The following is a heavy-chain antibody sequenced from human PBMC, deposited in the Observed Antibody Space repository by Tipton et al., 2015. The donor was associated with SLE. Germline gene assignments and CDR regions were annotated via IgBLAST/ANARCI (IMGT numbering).Heavy chain of an antibody. CDR2: IDRSGTT. V-gene: IGHV4-34*01. D-gene: IGHD6-19*01. Sequence: TLSLTCAVYGGSFSGYYWTWIRQPPGKGLEWVGEIDRSGTTDYNPSLKSRVTMSVDPSKMQFSLNLNSVTAADTALYFCARGVAERLGLDFWGQGSLVTVSS. CDR3: ARGVAERLGLDF. CDR1: GGSFSGYY. J-gene: IGHJ4*02.